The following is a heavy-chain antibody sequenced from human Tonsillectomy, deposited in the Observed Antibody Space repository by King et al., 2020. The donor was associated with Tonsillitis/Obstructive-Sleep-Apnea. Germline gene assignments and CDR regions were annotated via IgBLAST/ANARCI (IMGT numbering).Heavy chain of an antibody. J-gene: IGHJ5*02. Sequence: VQLQQSGPGLVMPSQTLSLTCAISGDSVSSKSAAWNWIRQSPSRGLEWLGRTYYRSKWYNEYAVSVKSRITINPDTSKNQFSLQLNSVTPEDTAVYYCARADYDILTGYYFYWFDPWGQGTLVTVSS. V-gene: IGHV6-1*01. CDR1: GDSVSSKSAA. CDR2: TYYRSKWYN. D-gene: IGHD3-9*01. CDR3: ARADYDILTGYYFYWFDP.